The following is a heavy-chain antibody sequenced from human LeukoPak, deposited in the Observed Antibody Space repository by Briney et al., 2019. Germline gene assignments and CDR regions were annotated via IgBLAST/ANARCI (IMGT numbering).Heavy chain of an antibody. Sequence: PSETLSLTCTVSGGSISSYYWSWIRQPPGKGLERIGYIYYSGSTNYNPSLKSRVTISVDTSKNQFSLKLSSVTAADTAVYYCARTVRGVTPFDYWGQGTLVTVSS. D-gene: IGHD3-10*01. J-gene: IGHJ4*02. V-gene: IGHV4-59*01. CDR2: IYYSGST. CDR3: ARTVRGVTPFDY. CDR1: GGSISSYY.